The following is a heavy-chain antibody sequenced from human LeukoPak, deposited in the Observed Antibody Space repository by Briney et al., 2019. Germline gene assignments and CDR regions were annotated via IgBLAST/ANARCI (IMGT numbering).Heavy chain of an antibody. Sequence: GGPLTLSCAASGFTFRSYPMLWVRQAPGKALEWVGVISDDGSRQHYTDFLEGRITISRDNSKNTVSLQMSSLRTEDTAVYFCAREQSGDGWSGFDYWGQGTLVTVSS. CDR3: AREQSGDGWSGFDY. D-gene: IGHD6-19*01. V-gene: IGHV3-30*10. CDR1: GFTFRSYP. J-gene: IGHJ4*02. CDR2: ISDDGSRQ.